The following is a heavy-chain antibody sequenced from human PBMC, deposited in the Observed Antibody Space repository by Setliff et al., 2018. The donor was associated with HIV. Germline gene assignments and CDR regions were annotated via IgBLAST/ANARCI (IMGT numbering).Heavy chain of an antibody. J-gene: IGHJ4*02. CDR3: ARQYSSGSRLDY. Sequence: ASVKVSCKASGYTFTRYDVTWVRQAPGQGLEWMGGISGHNGNTRYPQKLQGRVIMTTDTSTSTVYMEMRSLRSDDTAVYYCARQYSSGSRLDYWGQGTLVTVSS. CDR1: GYTFTRYD. V-gene: IGHV1-18*01. D-gene: IGHD6-19*01. CDR2: ISGHNGNT.